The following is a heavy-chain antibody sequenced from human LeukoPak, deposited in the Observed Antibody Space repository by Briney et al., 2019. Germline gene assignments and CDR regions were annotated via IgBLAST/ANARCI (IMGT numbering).Heavy chain of an antibody. CDR1: GYTFTSYG. V-gene: IGHV1-18*01. D-gene: IGHD4-11*01. Sequence: GASVKVSCKASGYTFTSYGISWVRQAPGQALEWMGWISGYNGNTNYAQKLQGRVTMTTDTSTSTAYMELRSLRSDDTAVYYCARDATARDYSNSDYWGQGTLVTVSS. J-gene: IGHJ4*02. CDR3: ARDATARDYSNSDY. CDR2: ISGYNGNT.